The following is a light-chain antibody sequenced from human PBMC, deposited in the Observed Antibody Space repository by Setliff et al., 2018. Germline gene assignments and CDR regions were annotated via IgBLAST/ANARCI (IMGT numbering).Light chain of an antibody. CDR3: SSYTSSSTPNWV. Sequence: QSVLTQPASVSGSPGQSITISCTGTSSDVGGYNYVSWYQQHPGKAPKLMIYDVSKRPSGVSNRFSGSKSGNTASLTISGLQAEDEADYYCSSYTSSSTPNWVFGGGT. J-gene: IGLJ3*02. CDR1: SSDVGGYNY. CDR2: DVS. V-gene: IGLV2-14*01.